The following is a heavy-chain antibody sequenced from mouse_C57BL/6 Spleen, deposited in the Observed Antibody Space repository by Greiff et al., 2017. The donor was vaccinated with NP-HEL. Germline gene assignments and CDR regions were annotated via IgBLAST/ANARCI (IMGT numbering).Heavy chain of an antibody. J-gene: IGHJ4*01. D-gene: IGHD1-1*01. CDR1: GYAFTNYL. CDR3: AREITTVVDAMDY. CDR2: INPGSGGT. Sequence: VQLQQSGAELVRPGTSVKVSCKASGYAFTNYLIEWVKQRPGQGLEWIGVINPGSGGTNYNEKFKGKATLTADKSSSTAYMQLSSLTSEDSAVYFCAREITTVVDAMDYWGQGTSVTVSS. V-gene: IGHV1-54*01.